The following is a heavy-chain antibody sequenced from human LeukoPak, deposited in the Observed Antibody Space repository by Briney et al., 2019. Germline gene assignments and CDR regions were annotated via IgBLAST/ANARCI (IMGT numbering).Heavy chain of an antibody. CDR2: IWYDGSNK. V-gene: IGHV3-33*01. Sequence: PGGSLRLSCAASGFTFSSYGMHWVRQAPGKGLGWVAVIWYDGSNKYYADSVKGRFTISRDNSKNTLYLQMNSLRAEDTAVYYCATPVHDASLDYWGQGTLVTVSS. CDR1: GFTFSSYG. D-gene: IGHD2-2*01. J-gene: IGHJ4*02. CDR3: ATPVHDASLDY.